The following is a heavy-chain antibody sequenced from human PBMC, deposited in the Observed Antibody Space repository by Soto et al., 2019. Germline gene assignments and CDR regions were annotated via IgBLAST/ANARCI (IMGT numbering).Heavy chain of an antibody. CDR2: VYWDDDN. CDR3: AHKVTAYLNARVFDS. Sequence: ITLKESGPTLVHTTQTLTLTCSLSGFSVTTHGVGVGWIRQPPGKALEWLAVVYWDDDNRYRPSLKSRVTFTWDSSKNQVVFTMANMDPVDTATYYCAHKVTAYLNARVFDSCGQGTLVTVSS. D-gene: IGHD2-21*01. CDR1: GFSVTTHGVG. J-gene: IGHJ4*02. V-gene: IGHV2-5*02.